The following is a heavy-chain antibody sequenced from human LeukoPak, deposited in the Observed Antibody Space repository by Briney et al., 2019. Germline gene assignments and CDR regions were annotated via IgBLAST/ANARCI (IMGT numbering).Heavy chain of an antibody. V-gene: IGHV1-46*01. Sequence: GASVKVSCKASGYTFTSYYMQWVRQAPGQGLEWMGIINPSGGSTSYAQKFQGRVTMTRDTSTSTVYMELSSLRSADTAMYYCARAPFDYCSDGSCPAALDYWGQGALVTVSS. CDR1: GYTFTSYY. CDR3: ARAPFDYCSDGSCPAALDY. J-gene: IGHJ4*02. D-gene: IGHD2-15*01. CDR2: INPSGGST.